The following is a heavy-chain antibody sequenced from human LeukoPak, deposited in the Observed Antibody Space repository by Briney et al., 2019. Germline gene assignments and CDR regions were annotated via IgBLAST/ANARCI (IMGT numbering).Heavy chain of an antibody. V-gene: IGHV3-21*01. D-gene: IGHD1-1*01. Sequence: GSLRLSCAASGVTFSDSAMTWVRQVPVKGLEWVSSISSSGSYIYYADSVKGRFTISRDNAKSSVYLQMSGLRAEDSAAYYCARDPENGALDIWGQGTMVTVSS. J-gene: IGHJ3*02. CDR1: GVTFSDSA. CDR2: ISSSGSYI. CDR3: ARDPENGALDI.